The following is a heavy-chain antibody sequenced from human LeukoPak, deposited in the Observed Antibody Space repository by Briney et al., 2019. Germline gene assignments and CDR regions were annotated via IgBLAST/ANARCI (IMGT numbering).Heavy chain of an antibody. CDR1: GFTFNNYW. D-gene: IGHD2-2*01. Sequence: GGSLRLACAASGFTFNNYWMNWVRQARGKGLEWVAYIKQDGSEKYYVDSVKGRFTISRDNAKNSVYLQMNSLRAEDTAVYYCARVSQSVVIPDATGYWGQGTLVTVSS. CDR2: IKQDGSEK. V-gene: IGHV3-7*01. J-gene: IGHJ4*02. CDR3: ARVSQSVVIPDATGY.